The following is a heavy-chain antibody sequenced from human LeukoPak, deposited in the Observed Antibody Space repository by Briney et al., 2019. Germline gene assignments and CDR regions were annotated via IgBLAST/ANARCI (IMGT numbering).Heavy chain of an antibody. D-gene: IGHD3-3*01. CDR3: ATGTILDL. CDR1: GGSFSGYY. J-gene: IGHJ4*02. V-gene: IGHV4-34*01. Sequence: PSETLSLTCAVYGGSFSGYYWSWIRQPPGKGLEWIASIHYSETTYYNPSLKSRVTISVDTSKNHLSLKLSSVTAADTAVYYCATGTILDLWGQGTLVTVSS. CDR2: IHYSETT.